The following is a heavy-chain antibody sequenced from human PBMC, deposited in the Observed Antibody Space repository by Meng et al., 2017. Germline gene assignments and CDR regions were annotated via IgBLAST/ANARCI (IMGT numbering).Heavy chain of an antibody. CDR1: GFTFSSYE. V-gene: IGHV3-48*03. J-gene: IGHJ3*02. CDR2: ISSSGSTI. CDR3: AREFFGSGSYYEDDAFDI. Sequence: GESLKISCAASGFTFSSYEMNWVRQAPGKGLEWVSYISSSGSTIYYADSVKGRFTISRDNAKNSLYLQMNSLRAEDTALYYCAREFFGSGSYYEDDAFDIWGQGTMVTVSS. D-gene: IGHD3-10*01.